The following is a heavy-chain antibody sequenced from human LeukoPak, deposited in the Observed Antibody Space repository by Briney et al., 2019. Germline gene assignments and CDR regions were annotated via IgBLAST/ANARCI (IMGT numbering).Heavy chain of an antibody. CDR3: ARDLEAANTYYFDY. V-gene: IGHV3-66*01. J-gene: IGHJ4*02. Sequence: PGGSLRLSCAASGFTVSSSYMSWVRQAPGKGLEWVSIISSAGTTYYADSVKGRFTISRDNSKNTVSLQVNSLRDEDTAVYYCARDLEAANTYYFDYWGQGTMVTVSS. D-gene: IGHD6-13*01. CDR2: ISSAGTT. CDR1: GFTVSSSY.